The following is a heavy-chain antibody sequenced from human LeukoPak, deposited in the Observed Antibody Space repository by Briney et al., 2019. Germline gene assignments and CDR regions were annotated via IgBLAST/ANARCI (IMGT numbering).Heavy chain of an antibody. CDR3: ARDEITDYMDV. J-gene: IGHJ6*03. D-gene: IGHD5-24*01. CDR1: GFTFNNYG. CDR2: IRYNGNNQ. Sequence: QPGGSLRLSCAASGFTFNNYGMHWVRQAPGKGLEWVAFIRYNGNNQYYADSVKGRFTISRDNSKNTLYLQMNSLKGDDTAVYYCARDEITDYMDVWGKGTTVTVSS. V-gene: IGHV3-30*02.